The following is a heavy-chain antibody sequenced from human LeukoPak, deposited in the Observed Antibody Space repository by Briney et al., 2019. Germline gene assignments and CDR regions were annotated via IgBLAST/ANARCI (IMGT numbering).Heavy chain of an antibody. D-gene: IGHD3-22*01. J-gene: IGHJ4*02. CDR1: GGSFSGYY. Sequence: PSETLSLTCAVYGGSFSGYYWSWIRQPPGKGLEWIGEINHSGSTNYNPSLKSRVTISVDTSKNQFSLKLSSVTAADTAVYYCARGPRWYDSNGYYVPFDYWGQGTLVTVSS. CDR2: INHSGST. V-gene: IGHV4-34*01. CDR3: ARGPRWYDSNGYYVPFDY.